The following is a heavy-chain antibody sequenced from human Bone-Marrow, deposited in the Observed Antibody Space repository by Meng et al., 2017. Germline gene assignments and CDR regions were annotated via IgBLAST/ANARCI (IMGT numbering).Heavy chain of an antibody. CDR1: GYTFTSYA. D-gene: IGHD3-10*01. J-gene: IGHJ4*02. CDR3: ARGRPFHYYGSGSYYRPFDY. Sequence: ASVKVSCKASGYTFTSYAMHWVRQAPGQRLEWMGWINAGNGNTKYSQKFQGRVTITRDTSASTAYMELSSLRSEDTAVYYCARGRPFHYYGSGSYYRPFDYWGQGTLVTVS. CDR2: INAGNGNT. V-gene: IGHV1-3*01.